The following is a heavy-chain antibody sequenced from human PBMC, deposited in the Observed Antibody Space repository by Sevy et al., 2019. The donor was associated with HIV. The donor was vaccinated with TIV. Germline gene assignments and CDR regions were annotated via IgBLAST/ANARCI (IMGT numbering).Heavy chain of an antibody. V-gene: IGHV3-7*01. Sequence: GGSLRLSCAASGFTFSSHWMSWVRQAPGKGLEWVANIKQDGSEKYYVDSVKGRFTISRVNAKNSLSLQMNSLRAEDTTVYYCARDTGGLGMDVWGQGTTVTVSS. J-gene: IGHJ6*02. CDR1: GFTFSSHW. D-gene: IGHD3-10*01. CDR2: IKQDGSEK. CDR3: ARDTGGLGMDV.